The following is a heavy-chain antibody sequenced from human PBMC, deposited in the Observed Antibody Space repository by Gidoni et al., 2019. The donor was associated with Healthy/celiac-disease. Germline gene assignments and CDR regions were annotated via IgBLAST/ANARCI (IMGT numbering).Heavy chain of an antibody. Sequence: QLQLQESGPGLVKPSETLSLTCTVSGGSISSSSYYWGWIRQPPGKGLEWIGSIYYSGSTYYNPSLKSRVTISVDTSKNQFSLKLSSVTAADTAVYYCATTNRAYYGDYREDYWGQGTLVTVSS. J-gene: IGHJ4*02. D-gene: IGHD4-17*01. V-gene: IGHV4-39*01. CDR1: GGSISSSSYY. CDR3: ATTNRAYYGDYREDY. CDR2: IYYSGST.